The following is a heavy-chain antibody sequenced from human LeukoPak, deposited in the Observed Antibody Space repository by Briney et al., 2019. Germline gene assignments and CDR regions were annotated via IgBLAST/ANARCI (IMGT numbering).Heavy chain of an antibody. J-gene: IGHJ6*02. CDR2: INSDGSST. CDR3: ARVNSPGWYYYYYGMDV. D-gene: IGHD4-23*01. Sequence: PGGSLRLSCAASGFTFSSYWMHWVRQAPGKGLVWVSRINSDGSSTSYADSVKGRFTISRDNAKNTLYLQMNSLRAEGTAVYYCARVNSPGWYYYYYGMDVWGQGTTVTVSS. V-gene: IGHV3-74*01. CDR1: GFTFSSYW.